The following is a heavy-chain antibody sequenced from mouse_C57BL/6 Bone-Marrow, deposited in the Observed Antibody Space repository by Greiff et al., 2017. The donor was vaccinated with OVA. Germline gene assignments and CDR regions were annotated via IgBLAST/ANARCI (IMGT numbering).Heavy chain of an antibody. Sequence: EVQLQQSGPELVKPGASVKMSCKASGYTFTDYNMHWVKQSHGKSLEWIGYINPNNGGTSYNQKFKGKATLTVNKSSSTAYMELRSLTSEDSAVYYCARAFLTTVVARDYWGQGTTLTVSS. D-gene: IGHD1-1*01. V-gene: IGHV1-22*01. J-gene: IGHJ2*01. CDR1: GYTFTDYN. CDR2: INPNNGGT. CDR3: ARAFLTTVVARDY.